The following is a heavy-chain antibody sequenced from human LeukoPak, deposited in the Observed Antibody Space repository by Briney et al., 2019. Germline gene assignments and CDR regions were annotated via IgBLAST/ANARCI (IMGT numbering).Heavy chain of an antibody. CDR2: IRYDGSNK. J-gene: IGHJ4*02. CDR3: AKNPSPFWSGYSYYFDY. CDR1: GFTFSSYG. V-gene: IGHV3-30*02. Sequence: GGSLRLSCAASGFTFSSYGMHWVRQAPGKGLEWVAFIRYDGSNKYYADSVKGRFTISRDNSKNTLYLQMNSLRAEDTAVYYCAKNPSPFWSGYSYYFDYWGQGTLVTVSS. D-gene: IGHD3-3*01.